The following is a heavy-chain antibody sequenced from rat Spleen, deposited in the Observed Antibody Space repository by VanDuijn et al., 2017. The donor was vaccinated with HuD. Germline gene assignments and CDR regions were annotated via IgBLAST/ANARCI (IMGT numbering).Heavy chain of an antibody. V-gene: IGHV5-25*01. Sequence: EVQLVESGGGLVQPGRSLKLSCAASGFTFSNYDMAWVRQAPTKGLEWIASISTGGGNTYYRDSVKGRFTISRDNAKSTLYLQMDSLRSEDTATYYCATATSYYGYPLDFWGPGTMVTVSS. D-gene: IGHD1-7*01. CDR3: ATATSYYGYPLDF. CDR2: ISTGGGNT. CDR1: GFTFSNYD. J-gene: IGHJ1*01.